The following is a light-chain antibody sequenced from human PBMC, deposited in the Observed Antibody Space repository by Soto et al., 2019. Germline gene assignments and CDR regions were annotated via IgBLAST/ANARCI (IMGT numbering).Light chain of an antibody. V-gene: IGKV3D-20*02. CDR2: GAS. CDR1: QRIPNNF. CDR3: QQGNNWPIFT. J-gene: IGKJ3*01. Sequence: EIVLTQSPVTLSLSPRERATLSCRASQRIPNNFLAWFQQKPGLPPRLLISGASTRASGIPDRFSGSGSGTDFALTISRLEPEDFAVYYCQQGNNWPIFTFGPGTKVDIK.